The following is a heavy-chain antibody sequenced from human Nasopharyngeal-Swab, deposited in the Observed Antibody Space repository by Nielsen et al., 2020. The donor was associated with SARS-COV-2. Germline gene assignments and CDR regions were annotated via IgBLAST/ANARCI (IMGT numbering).Heavy chain of an antibody. CDR2: ISAYNGNT. Sequence: ASVKVSCKASGYTFTSYGISWVRQAPGQGLEWMGWISAYNGNTNYAQKLQGRVTMTTDTSTSTAYMELRSLRSDDTAVYYCASSLYNYDSSGYPTPSDAFDIWGQCTLVTVSS. V-gene: IGHV1-18*01. CDR3: ASSLYNYDSSGYPTPSDAFDI. J-gene: IGHJ3*02. CDR1: GYTFTSYG. D-gene: IGHD3-22*01.